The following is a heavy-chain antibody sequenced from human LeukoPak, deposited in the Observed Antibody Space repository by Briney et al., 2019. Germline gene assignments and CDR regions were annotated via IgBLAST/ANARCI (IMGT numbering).Heavy chain of an antibody. V-gene: IGHV3-30*18. CDR2: ISYDGSNK. Sequence: GGSLRLSCAASGFTFRTYSMNWVRQAPGKGLEWVAVISYDGSNKYYADSVKGRFTISRDNSKNTLYLQMNSLRAEDTAVYYCAKVMGYYDSSGYHDYWGQGTLVTVSS. CDR1: GFTFRTYS. D-gene: IGHD3-22*01. J-gene: IGHJ4*02. CDR3: AKVMGYYDSSGYHDY.